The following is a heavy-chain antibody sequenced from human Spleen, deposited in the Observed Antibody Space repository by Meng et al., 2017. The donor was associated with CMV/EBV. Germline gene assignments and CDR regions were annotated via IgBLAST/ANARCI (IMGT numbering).Heavy chain of an antibody. CDR3: ARGGQWRIRWPTDY. V-gene: IGHV4-34*01. D-gene: IGHD6-19*01. J-gene: IGHJ4*02. Sequence: QVHLQQWGAGLLKPSETLSLTCAVYGGSFSGYYWSWIRQPPGKGLEWIGEINHSGSTNYNPSLKSRVTISVDTSKNQFSLKLSSVTAADTAVYYCARGGQWRIRWPTDYWGQGTLVTVSS. CDR2: INHSGST. CDR1: GGSFSGYY.